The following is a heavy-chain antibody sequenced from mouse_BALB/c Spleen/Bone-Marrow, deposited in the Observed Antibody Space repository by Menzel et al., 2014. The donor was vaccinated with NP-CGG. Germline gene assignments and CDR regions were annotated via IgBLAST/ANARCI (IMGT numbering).Heavy chain of an antibody. V-gene: IGHV7-3*02. CDR3: ARFPMDY. Sequence: EVHLVESGGGLVQPGGSLRLSCTTSGFTFTDYYMSWVRQPPGKALEWLAFIRNKAYGYTTEYSASVRGRFTISRDNSQSILYLQMNTLRAEDSATYYCARFPMDYWGQGTSATVSS. CDR1: GFTFTDYY. J-gene: IGHJ4*01. CDR2: IRNKAYGYTT.